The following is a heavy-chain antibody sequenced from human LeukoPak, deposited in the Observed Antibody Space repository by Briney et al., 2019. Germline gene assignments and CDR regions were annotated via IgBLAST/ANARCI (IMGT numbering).Heavy chain of an antibody. J-gene: IGHJ3*02. D-gene: IGHD4-17*01. CDR1: GGTFSSYA. CDR3: ARVIDYGDYSAAFDI. CDR2: IIPIFGIA. Sequence: SVKVSCKASGGTFSSYAISWVRQAPGQGLEWMGGIIPIFGIANYAQKFQGRVTITADESTSTAYMELSSLRSEDTAVYYCARVIDYGDYSAAFDIWGQGTMVTVSS. V-gene: IGHV1-69*13.